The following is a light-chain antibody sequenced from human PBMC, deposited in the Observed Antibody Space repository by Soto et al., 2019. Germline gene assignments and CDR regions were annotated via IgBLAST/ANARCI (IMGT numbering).Light chain of an antibody. V-gene: IGKV3-15*01. Sequence: ETVMTQSPGTLSVSPGERATLSCRASQSVSSNLAWYQQKPGQAPRLLIYGTSTRATGIPARFSGSGSGTEFTLTISSLQSEDFEVYYCQQHDNWPRTFGQGTKVEIK. CDR3: QQHDNWPRT. CDR1: QSVSSN. J-gene: IGKJ1*01. CDR2: GTS.